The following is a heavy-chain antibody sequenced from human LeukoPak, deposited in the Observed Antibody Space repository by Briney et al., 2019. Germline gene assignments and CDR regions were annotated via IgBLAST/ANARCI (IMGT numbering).Heavy chain of an antibody. D-gene: IGHD3-22*01. Sequence: GGSLRLSCAASVFTFSSYSMNWVRQAPGKGLEWVSPISSSSSYIYYADAVKGRFTISRDSANNSLYLQMNSLRAEDTAMYYCARAGYYDSSGYYYGYYFDYWGQGTLVTVSS. CDR3: ARAGYYDSSGYYYGYYFDY. CDR2: ISSSSSYI. CDR1: VFTFSSYS. V-gene: IGHV3-21*01. J-gene: IGHJ4*02.